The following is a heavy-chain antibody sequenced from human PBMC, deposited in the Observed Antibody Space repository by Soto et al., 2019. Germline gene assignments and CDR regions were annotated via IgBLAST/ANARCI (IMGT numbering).Heavy chain of an antibody. CDR2: ISVSGNST. V-gene: IGHV3-23*01. Sequence: GGSLRLSCAACGFTFSSFAVSWVRQAPGKGLEWVSEISVSGNSTNYADSVKGQFTISRDISKNTLYLEMNSLRAEDTTVYSCEKDFFRTVGAPAAMPRGKNYGMDVWGQGTTVTVS. CDR3: EKDFFRTVGAPAAMPRGKNYGMDV. D-gene: IGHD2-2*01. J-gene: IGHJ6*02. CDR1: GFTFSSFA.